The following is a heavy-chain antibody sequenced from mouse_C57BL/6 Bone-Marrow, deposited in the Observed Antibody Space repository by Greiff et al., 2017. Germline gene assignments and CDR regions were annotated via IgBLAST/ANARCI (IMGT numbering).Heavy chain of an antibody. CDR2: ISSGSSTI. J-gene: IGHJ2*01. D-gene: IGHD4-1*01. V-gene: IGHV5-17*01. CDR3: ARSGYFDY. Sequence: EVMLVESGGGLVKPGGSLKLSCAASGFTFSDYGMHWVRQAPEKGLEWVAYISSGSSTIYYADTVKGRFTISKDNAKNTRFLQMTRLTSADAAMYYCARSGYFDYWGQGTTLTVSS. CDR1: GFTFSDYG.